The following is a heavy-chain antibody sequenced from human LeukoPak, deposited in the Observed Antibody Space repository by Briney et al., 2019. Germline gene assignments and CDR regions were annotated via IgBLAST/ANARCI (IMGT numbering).Heavy chain of an antibody. V-gene: IGHV4-39*01. J-gene: IGHJ4*02. CDR1: GGSIRSSSYY. D-gene: IGHD6-19*01. CDR2: IYYSGST. CDR3: ARQVVAVAGTGYFDY. Sequence: TSETLSLTCTVSGGSIRSSSYYWGWIRQPPGKGLEWIGRIYYSGSTYYNASLKSRATTSRDTSKNQFSLKLTSVTAADTAVYFCARQVVAVAGTGYFDYWGQGTLVTVSA.